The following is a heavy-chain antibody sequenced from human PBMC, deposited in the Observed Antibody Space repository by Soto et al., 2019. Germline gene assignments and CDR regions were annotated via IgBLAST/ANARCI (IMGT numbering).Heavy chain of an antibody. CDR1: GFTFSSYS. V-gene: IGHV3-21*01. Sequence: EVQLVESGGGLVKPGGSLRVSCVASGFTFSSYSMNWVRQAPGKGLEWVSSISSLSSYIYYADSVKGRFTISRDNAKNSLYLQMNSLRAEDTAIYYCARGELWFDYRGQGTLVTVSS. CDR3: ARGELWFDY. J-gene: IGHJ4*02. CDR2: ISSLSSYI. D-gene: IGHD5-18*01.